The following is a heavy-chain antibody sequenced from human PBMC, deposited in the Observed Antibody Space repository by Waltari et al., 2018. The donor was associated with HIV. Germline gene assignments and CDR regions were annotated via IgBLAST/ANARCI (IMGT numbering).Heavy chain of an antibody. J-gene: IGHJ5*02. CDR1: GASISSYS. CDR3: ARGANWFDP. Sequence: QVQLQASGPGLVKPSETLSLNCPVSGASISSYSWTWIRQPPGKGLDWIGYTFYSGSTNYNPSLKSRVTISVDTAKNQLTLKLTSVTAADTAVYYCARGANWFDPWGQGTLVTVSS. CDR2: TFYSGST. V-gene: IGHV4-59*01.